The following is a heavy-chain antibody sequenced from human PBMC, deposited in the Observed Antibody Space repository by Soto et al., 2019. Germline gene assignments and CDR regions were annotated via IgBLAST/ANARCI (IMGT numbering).Heavy chain of an antibody. CDR1: GYTFTSYG. Sequence: QVQLVQSGAEVKKPGASVKVSCKASGYTFTSYGINWVRQATGQGLEWMGGMNPNSGNTGYAQKFQGRVTMTRNTSISTAYMERSSLISEDTAVYYCARAQPKGPFDYWGQGTLVTVSS. CDR2: MNPNSGNT. V-gene: IGHV1-8*01. CDR3: ARAQPKGPFDY. J-gene: IGHJ4*02.